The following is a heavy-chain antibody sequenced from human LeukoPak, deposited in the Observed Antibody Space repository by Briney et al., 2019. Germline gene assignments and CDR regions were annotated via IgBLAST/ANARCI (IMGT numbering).Heavy chain of an antibody. CDR3: AKDYDSSGLYYYMDV. CDR2: ISWDGGST. Sequence: GGSLRLSCAASGFTFDDYAMHWVRQAPGKGLEWVSLISWDGGSTYYADSVKGRFTISRDNSKNSLYLQMNSLRAEDTALYYCAKDYDSSGLYYYMDVWGKGTTVTVSS. D-gene: IGHD3-22*01. V-gene: IGHV3-43D*03. J-gene: IGHJ6*03. CDR1: GFTFDDYA.